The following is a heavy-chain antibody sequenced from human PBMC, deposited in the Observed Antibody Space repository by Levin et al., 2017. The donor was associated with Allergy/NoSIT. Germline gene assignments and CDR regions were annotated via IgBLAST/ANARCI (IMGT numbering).Heavy chain of an antibody. V-gene: IGHV3-11*01. CDR3: VRDKDDDRSGTTFDH. Sequence: GGSLRLSCAASGFTFSDYYMSWIRQAPGKGLEWISYISSGGSTIYYADSVKGRFTISRDNAKNSLYLQMNSLRAEDTAVYLCVRDKDDDRSGTTFDHWGQGTLVTVSS. J-gene: IGHJ4*02. CDR2: ISSGGSTI. D-gene: IGHD3-22*01. CDR1: GFTFSDYY.